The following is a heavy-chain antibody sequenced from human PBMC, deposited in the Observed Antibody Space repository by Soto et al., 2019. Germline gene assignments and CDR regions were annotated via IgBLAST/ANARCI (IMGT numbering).Heavy chain of an antibody. Sequence: GGSLRLSCTASGFTFGDYAMSWVRQAPGKGLEWVGFIRSKAYGGTTEYAASVKGRFTISRDDSKSIAYLQMNSLKTEDTAVYYCTRDWVEMVYATHWGQGTLVTVSS. V-gene: IGHV3-49*04. CDR1: GFTFGDYA. CDR2: IRSKAYGGTT. D-gene: IGHD2-8*01. J-gene: IGHJ4*02. CDR3: TRDWVEMVYATH.